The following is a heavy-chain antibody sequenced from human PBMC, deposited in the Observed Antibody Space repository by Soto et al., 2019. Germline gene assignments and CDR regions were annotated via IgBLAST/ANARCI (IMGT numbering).Heavy chain of an antibody. Sequence: SETLSLTCAVYGGSFSGYYWSWIRQPPGKGLEWIGEINHSGSTNYNPSLKSRVTISVDTSKNQFSLRLSSVTAADTAVYYCARMRLYHGMDVWGQGTTVTVSS. V-gene: IGHV4-34*01. CDR1: GGSFSGYY. CDR2: INHSGST. D-gene: IGHD5-12*01. CDR3: ARMRLYHGMDV. J-gene: IGHJ6*02.